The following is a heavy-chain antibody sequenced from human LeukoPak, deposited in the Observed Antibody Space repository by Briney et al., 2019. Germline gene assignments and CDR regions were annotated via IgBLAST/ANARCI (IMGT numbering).Heavy chain of an antibody. Sequence: SQTLSLTCTVSGGSISTGSYYWSWIRQPAGTGLEWIGRIYTSGSTNYNPSLKSRVTISVDTSKNQFSLHLSSVTAADTAVYYCARARGYDISYYMDVWGKGTTVTISS. CDR1: GGSISTGSYY. CDR2: IYTSGST. J-gene: IGHJ6*03. V-gene: IGHV4-61*02. CDR3: ARARGYDISYYMDV. D-gene: IGHD3-9*01.